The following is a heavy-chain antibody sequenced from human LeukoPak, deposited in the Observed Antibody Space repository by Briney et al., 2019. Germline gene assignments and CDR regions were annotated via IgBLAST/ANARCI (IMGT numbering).Heavy chain of an antibody. Sequence: ASVKVSCKVSGYTLTELSMHWVRQAPGKGLEWMGGFDPEDGETIYAQKFQGRVTMTEDTSTDTAYMELSSLRSEDTAVYYCATDWVYGSGSYYYTRHNWFDPWGQGTLVTVSS. V-gene: IGHV1-24*01. CDR3: ATDWVYGSGSYYYTRHNWFDP. D-gene: IGHD3-10*01. CDR1: GYTLTELS. CDR2: FDPEDGET. J-gene: IGHJ5*02.